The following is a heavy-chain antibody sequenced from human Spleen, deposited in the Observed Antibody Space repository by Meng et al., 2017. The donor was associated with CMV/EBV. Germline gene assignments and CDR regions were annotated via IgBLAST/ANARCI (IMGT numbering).Heavy chain of an antibody. CDR1: GFTFSTFA. Sequence: GESLKISCAASGFTFSTFAMYWVRQAPGKGLEWVANIKQDGSKKHYVDSVKGRFTISRDNAENSLYLQMNSLRGEDTAMYYCARDSPDYDIWSGYPTNWFDPWGQGTLVTVSS. CDR2: IKQDGSKK. D-gene: IGHD3-3*01. CDR3: ARDSPDYDIWSGYPTNWFDP. V-gene: IGHV3-7*01. J-gene: IGHJ5*02.